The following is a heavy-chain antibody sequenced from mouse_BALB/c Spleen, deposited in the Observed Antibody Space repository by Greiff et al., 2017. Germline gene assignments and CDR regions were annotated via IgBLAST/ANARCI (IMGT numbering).Heavy chain of an antibody. V-gene: IGHV5-4*02. CDR1: GFTFSDYY. CDR3: ARDRGGNYDAMDY. J-gene: IGHJ4*01. CDR2: ISDGGSYT. Sequence: EVKLVESGGGLVKPGGSLKLSCAASGFTFSDYYMYWVRQTPEKRLEWVATISDGGSYTYYPDSVKGRFTISRDNAKNNLYLQMSSLKSEDTAMYYCARDRGGNYDAMDYWGQGTSVTVSS. D-gene: IGHD1-1*02.